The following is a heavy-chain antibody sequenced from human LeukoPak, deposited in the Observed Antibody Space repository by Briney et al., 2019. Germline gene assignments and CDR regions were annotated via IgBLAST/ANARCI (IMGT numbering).Heavy chain of an antibody. CDR3: TRGSIAYYYMDV. CDR2: IYYSGST. D-gene: IGHD3-22*01. Sequence: PSETLSLTCTVSGGSISSYYWSWIRQPPGQGLEWIGNIYYSGSTNYNPSLKSRVTISVDTSKNQFSLTLSSVTAADTAVYYCTRGSIAYYYMDVWGKGTTVTISS. J-gene: IGHJ6*03. V-gene: IGHV4-59*01. CDR1: GGSISSYY.